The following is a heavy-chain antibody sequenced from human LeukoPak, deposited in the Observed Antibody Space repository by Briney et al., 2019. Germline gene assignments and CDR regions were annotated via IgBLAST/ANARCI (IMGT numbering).Heavy chain of an antibody. CDR2: IYTSGSA. CDR3: ARDRLRYFDWLHGGGWWFDP. D-gene: IGHD3-9*01. Sequence: SETLSLTXTVSGGSISSGSYYWSWIRQPAGKGLEWIGRIYTSGSANYNPSLKSRVTISVDTSKTQFSLKLSSVTAADTAVYYCARDRLRYFDWLHGGGWWFDPWGQGTLVTVSS. J-gene: IGHJ5*02. V-gene: IGHV4-61*02. CDR1: GGSISSGSYY.